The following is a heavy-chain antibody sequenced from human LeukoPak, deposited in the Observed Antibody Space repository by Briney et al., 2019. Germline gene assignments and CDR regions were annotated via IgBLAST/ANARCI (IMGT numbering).Heavy chain of an antibody. D-gene: IGHD3-22*01. CDR1: GGSIGDGSAY. J-gene: IGHJ4*02. Sequence: SETLSLTCTVSGGSIGDGSAYWGWIRQHPGKGLEWIGNIYYSGSTYYSPSLRSRLTISVDTSKNQFFLKLNSVTAADTALYYCARVHDSGYYSVFDYWGQGILVTVSS. V-gene: IGHV4-31*03. CDR2: IYYSGST. CDR3: ARVHDSGYYSVFDY.